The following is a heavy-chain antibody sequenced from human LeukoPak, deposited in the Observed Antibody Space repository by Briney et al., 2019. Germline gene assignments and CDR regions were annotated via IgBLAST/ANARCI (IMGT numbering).Heavy chain of an antibody. D-gene: IGHD6-13*01. Sequence: GGSLRLSCAASGFTVSSNYMSWVRQAPGKGLEWVSVIYSGGSTYYADSVKGRFTISRDNSKNTLYLQMNSLRAEDTAVYYCARAPSPYGSSWLFDYWGQGTLVTVSS. CDR3: ARAPSPYGSSWLFDY. CDR2: IYSGGST. CDR1: GFTVSSNY. J-gene: IGHJ4*02. V-gene: IGHV3-53*01.